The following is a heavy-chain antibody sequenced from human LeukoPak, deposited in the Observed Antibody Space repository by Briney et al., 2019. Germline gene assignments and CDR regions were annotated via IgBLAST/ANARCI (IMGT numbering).Heavy chain of an antibody. V-gene: IGHV4-30-2*01. D-gene: IGHD4-23*01. J-gene: IGHJ5*02. CDR3: ARDYGGPEGWFDP. Sequence: SQTLSLTCAVSGGSISSGGYSWSWIRQPPGKGLEWIGYIYHSGSTYYNPSLKSRVTISVDRSKNQFSLKLSSVTAADTAVYYCARDYGGPEGWFDPWGQGTLVTVSS. CDR1: GGSISSGGYS. CDR2: IYHSGST.